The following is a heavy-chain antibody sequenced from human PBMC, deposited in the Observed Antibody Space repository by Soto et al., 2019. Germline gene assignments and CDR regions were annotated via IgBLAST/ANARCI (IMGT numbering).Heavy chain of an antibody. V-gene: IGHV3-23*01. CDR3: AKEGAAARHLPSPDLDV. J-gene: IGHJ6*02. Sequence: EVQLLESGGGLVQPGGSLRLSCAASGFTFSSYAMSWVRQAPGKGLEWVSAISGSGGSTYYADSVKGRFTISRDNSKNTLYLQMNSLRAEDTAVYYCAKEGAAARHLPSPDLDVWGQGTTVTVSS. CDR1: GFTFSSYA. CDR2: ISGSGGST. D-gene: IGHD6-6*01.